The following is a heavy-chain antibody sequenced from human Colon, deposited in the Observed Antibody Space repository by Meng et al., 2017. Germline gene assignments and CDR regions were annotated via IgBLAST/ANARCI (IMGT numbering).Heavy chain of an antibody. V-gene: IGHV1-69*08. CDR1: GGSFSSYT. J-gene: IGHJ4*02. Sequence: SVKVSCKSSGGSFSSYTFSWVRQAPGQGLEWMGRIRPLPGKVDYAQKLQGRLTITADKSTSTSYMDLSSLRSEDTAVYFCTREEKYWGQGTLVTVSS. CDR2: IRPLPGKV. CDR3: TREEKY.